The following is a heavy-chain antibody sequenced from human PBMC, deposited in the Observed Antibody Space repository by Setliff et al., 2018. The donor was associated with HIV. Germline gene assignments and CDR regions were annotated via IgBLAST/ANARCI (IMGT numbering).Heavy chain of an antibody. CDR3: ARSTVGAGASFP. CDR2: ISHSGNT. Sequence: SETLSLTCTVSGDSINTHYWSWIRQPPGKGLEWIGCISHSGNTNFNPSLNSRVTISLDTSKNQFSLRPTSLTAADTAIYYCARSTVGAGASFPWGRGILVTVSS. D-gene: IGHD1-26*01. CDR1: GDSINTHY. J-gene: IGHJ5*02. V-gene: IGHV4-59*11.